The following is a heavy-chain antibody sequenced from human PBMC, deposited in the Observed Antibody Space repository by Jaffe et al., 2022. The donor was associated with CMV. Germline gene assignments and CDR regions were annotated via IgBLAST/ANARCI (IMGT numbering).Heavy chain of an antibody. Sequence: EVQLLESGGGLVQPGGSLRLSCAASGFTFSSYAMSWVRQAPGKGLEWVSAISGSGGSTYYADSVKGRFTISRDNSKNTLYLQMNSLRAEDTAVYYCASMNRDFWSGRPYYYYYGMDVWGQGTTVTVSS. CDR1: GFTFSSYA. CDR3: ASMNRDFWSGRPYYYYYGMDV. V-gene: IGHV3-23*01. CDR2: ISGSGGST. D-gene: IGHD3-3*01. J-gene: IGHJ6*02.